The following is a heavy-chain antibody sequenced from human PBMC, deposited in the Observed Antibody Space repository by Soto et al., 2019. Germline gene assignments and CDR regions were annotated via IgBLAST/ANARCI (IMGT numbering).Heavy chain of an antibody. CDR3: ARGGVPSSSDFDP. CDR1: GFTFSSYS. D-gene: IGHD6-6*01. V-gene: IGHV3-21*01. CDR2: ISSSSSYI. Sequence: EVQLVESGGGLVKPGGSLRLSCAASGFTFSSYSMNWVRQAPGKGLEWVSSISSSSSYIYYADSVKGRFTISRDNAKNSLYLQMNRLRAEDTAVYYCARGGVPSSSDFDPWGQGTLVTVSS. J-gene: IGHJ5*02.